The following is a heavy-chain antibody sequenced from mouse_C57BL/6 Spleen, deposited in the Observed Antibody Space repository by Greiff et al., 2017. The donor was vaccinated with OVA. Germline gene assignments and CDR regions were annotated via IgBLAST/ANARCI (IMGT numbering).Heavy chain of an antibody. CDR2: IDPSDSDT. J-gene: IGHJ1*03. V-gene: IGHV1-69*01. CDR1: GYTFTSYW. D-gene: IGHD2-1*01. CDR3: ARYYYGNWYFDV. Sequence: QVQLQQSGAELVMPGASVKLSCKASGYTFTSYWMHWVKQRPGQGLEWIGEIDPSDSDTNYNQKFKGKSTLTVDKSSSTAYMQLSSLTSEDSAVYYGARYYYGNWYFDVWGTGTTVTVAA.